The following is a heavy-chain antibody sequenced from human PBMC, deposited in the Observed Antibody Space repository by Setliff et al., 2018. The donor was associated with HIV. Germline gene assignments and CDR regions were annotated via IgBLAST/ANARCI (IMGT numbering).Heavy chain of an antibody. V-gene: IGHV3-64*01. CDR1: GITFSRYA. D-gene: IGHD3-10*01. J-gene: IGHJ4*02. CDR3: ARGRTGVTAPLH. CDR2: IKSDGGST. Sequence: GSLRLSCAASGITFSRYAMHWVRQAPGKGLEYVSGIKSDGGSTYYANSVKGRFTISRDNSKNTLYLQMGSLRPEDTAVYYCARGRTGVTAPLHWGQGTLVTVSS.